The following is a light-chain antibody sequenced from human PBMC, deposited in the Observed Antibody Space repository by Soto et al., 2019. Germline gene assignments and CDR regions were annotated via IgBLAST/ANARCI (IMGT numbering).Light chain of an antibody. CDR2: GAS. CDR3: QQYNKWPLT. Sequence: EIVMTQSPATLSVSPGERVSLSCRASQSVSSNLAWYQQKPGQAPRLLFYGASNRDTGIPARFSGSGSGTEFTLIISSLQSEDVAVYYCQQYNKWPLTFGGGTKVENK. V-gene: IGKV3-15*01. CDR1: QSVSSN. J-gene: IGKJ4*01.